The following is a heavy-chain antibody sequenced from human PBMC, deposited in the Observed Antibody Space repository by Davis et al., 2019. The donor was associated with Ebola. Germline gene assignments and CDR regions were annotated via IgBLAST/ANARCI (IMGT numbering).Heavy chain of an antibody. CDR2: IKQDGSEK. Sequence: GESPIIPFASSGFTFSSHWMSWVRQAPGKGLEWVANIKQDGSEKYYVDSVKGRFTIFRDNAKNSLYLQMNSLRAEDTAVYYCAGGYYYYYGMDVWGQGTTVTVSS. CDR1: GFTFSSHW. D-gene: IGHD3-10*01. V-gene: IGHV3-7*01. CDR3: AGGYYYYYGMDV. J-gene: IGHJ6*02.